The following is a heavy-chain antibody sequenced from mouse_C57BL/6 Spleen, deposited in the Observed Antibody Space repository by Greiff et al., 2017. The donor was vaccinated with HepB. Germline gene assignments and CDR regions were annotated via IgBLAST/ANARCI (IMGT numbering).Heavy chain of an antibody. CDR3: TRRPRSFNWANYFDY. V-gene: IGHV1-15*01. Sequence: QVQLQQSGAELVRPGASVTLSCKASGYTFTDYEMHWVKQTPVHGLEWIGAIDPETGGTAYNQKFKGKAILTADKSSSTAYMELRSLTSEDSAVYYCTRRPRSFNWANYFDYWGQGTTLTVSS. D-gene: IGHD4-1*02. J-gene: IGHJ2*01. CDR1: GYTFTDYE. CDR2: IDPETGGT.